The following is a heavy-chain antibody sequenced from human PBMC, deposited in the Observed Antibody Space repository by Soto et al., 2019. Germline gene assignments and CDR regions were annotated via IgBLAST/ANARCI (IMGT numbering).Heavy chain of an antibody. V-gene: IGHV4-59*08. CDR1: GGSISGYY. CDR2: MYNTGST. J-gene: IGHJ4*02. D-gene: IGHD4-17*01. Sequence: PSETLSLTCTVSGGSISGYYWSWIRQPPGKGLEWIGYMYNTGSTVYNPSFKSRVTISVDTSKSQFSLKLSSVTAADTAVYYCARRYGDCFDFWGQGTLVTVSS. CDR3: ARRYGDCFDF.